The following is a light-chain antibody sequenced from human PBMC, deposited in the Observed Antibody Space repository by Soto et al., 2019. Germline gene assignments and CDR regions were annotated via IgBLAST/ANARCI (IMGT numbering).Light chain of an antibody. Sequence: QYVLTQAPSASGAPGQSVTMSCSGSRSNIGTNTVNWYQQRPGTPPKFLIYDNYRRPSGVPDRFSGSQSGTSASLAISGLQSEDEADYYCSAWDDSLNRPVFGGGTKLTVL. CDR1: RSNIGTNT. CDR2: DNY. CDR3: SAWDDSLNRPV. J-gene: IGLJ2*01. V-gene: IGLV1-44*01.